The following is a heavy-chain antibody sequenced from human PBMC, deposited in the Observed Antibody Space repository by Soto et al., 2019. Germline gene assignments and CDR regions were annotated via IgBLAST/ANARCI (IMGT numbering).Heavy chain of an antibody. Sequence: QVQLVQSGAEVKKPGASVKVSCQASGYTFASHYIHWVRQAPGQGLEWMGVINPNGGNTRYAQRFQDRLTLTTETPTNTVYLDLSSLSSDDTAVYYCGRDTSGLDYWGQGTLVTVSS. J-gene: IGHJ4*02. V-gene: IGHV1-46*01. CDR3: GRDTSGLDY. CDR2: INPNGGNT. CDR1: GYTFASHY.